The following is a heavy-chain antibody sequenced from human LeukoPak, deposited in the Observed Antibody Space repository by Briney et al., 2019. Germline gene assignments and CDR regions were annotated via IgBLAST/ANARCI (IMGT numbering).Heavy chain of an antibody. CDR1: GGSFSGYY. V-gene: IGHV4-34*01. J-gene: IGHJ4*01. CDR3: ALGSGSYYTDY. Sequence: SETLSLTCAVYGGSFSGYYWSWIRQPPGKGLEWIGEINHSGSTNYNPSLKSRVTISVDTSKKQFSLKLSSVTAADTAVYYCALGSGSYYTDYWGQGTLVTVSS. CDR2: INHSGST. D-gene: IGHD3-10*01.